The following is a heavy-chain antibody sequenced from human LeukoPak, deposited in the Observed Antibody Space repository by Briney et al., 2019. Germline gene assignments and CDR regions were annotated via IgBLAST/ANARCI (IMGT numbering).Heavy chain of an antibody. J-gene: IGHJ4*02. CDR1: GGTFSSYA. CDR3: ARGPAGYGDYVSHFDY. V-gene: IGHV1-69*05. D-gene: IGHD4-17*01. Sequence: GSSVKVSCKASGGTFSSYAISWVRQAPGQGLEWRGGIIPIFGTANYAQKFQGRVTITTDESTSTAYMELSSLRSEDTAVYYCARGPAGYGDYVSHFDYWGQGTLVTVSS. CDR2: IIPIFGTA.